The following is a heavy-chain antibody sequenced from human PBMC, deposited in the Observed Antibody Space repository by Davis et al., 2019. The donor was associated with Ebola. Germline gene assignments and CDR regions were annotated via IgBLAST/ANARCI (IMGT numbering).Heavy chain of an antibody. CDR1: GGSISSYY. D-gene: IGHD1-26*01. J-gene: IGHJ3*02. V-gene: IGHV4-59*08. Sequence: SETLSLTCTVSGGSISSYYWSWIRQPPGKGLEWIGYIYYSGSTNYNPSLKSRVTISVDTSKNQFSLKLSSVTAADTAVYFCARTSIVGTTTTASDIWGQGTKVTVSS. CDR3: ARTSIVGTTTTASDI. CDR2: IYYSGST.